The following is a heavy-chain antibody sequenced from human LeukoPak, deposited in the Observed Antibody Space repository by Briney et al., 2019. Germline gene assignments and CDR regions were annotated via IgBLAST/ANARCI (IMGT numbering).Heavy chain of an antibody. CDR1: GFTFSSYA. CDR3: VNGWDSDVYYYYGMDV. D-gene: IGHD1-26*01. V-gene: IGHV3-64D*06. Sequence: GGSLRLSCSASGFTFSSYAMHWVRQAPGKGLEYVSAISSNGGSTYYADSVKGRFTISRDNSKNTLYLQVSSLRAEDTAVYYCVNGWDSDVYYYYGMDVWGQGTTVTVSS. CDR2: ISSNGGST. J-gene: IGHJ6*02.